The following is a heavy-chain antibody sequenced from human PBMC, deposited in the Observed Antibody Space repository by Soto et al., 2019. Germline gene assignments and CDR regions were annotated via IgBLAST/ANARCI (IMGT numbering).Heavy chain of an antibody. CDR3: ARRTPAISISDH. D-gene: IGHD2-15*01. J-gene: IGHJ4*02. CDR2: VYYSGST. Sequence: SETLSLTCTVSGGSISSGNYYWSWIRQPPGKGLEWIGYVYYSGSTNYNPSLKSRVTISVDTSKNQFSLKLSSVTAADTAVYYCARRTPAISISDHWGQGTLVTVSS. CDR1: GGSISSGNYY. V-gene: IGHV4-61*01.